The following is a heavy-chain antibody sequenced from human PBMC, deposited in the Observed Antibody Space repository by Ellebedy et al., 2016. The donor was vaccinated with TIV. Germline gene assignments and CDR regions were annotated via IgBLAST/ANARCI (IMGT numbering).Heavy chain of an antibody. CDR1: GGSLNGYY. Sequence: SETLSLTCAVFGGSLNGYYWSWIRQPLGKGLEWIEEINHSGSTNYNPSLKSRVTISVDTSKNQFSLKLSSVTAADTAVYYCARARQTRAAYGMDVWGQGTTVTVSS. CDR3: ARARQTRAAYGMDV. D-gene: IGHD6-13*01. CDR2: INHSGST. V-gene: IGHV4-34*01. J-gene: IGHJ6*02.